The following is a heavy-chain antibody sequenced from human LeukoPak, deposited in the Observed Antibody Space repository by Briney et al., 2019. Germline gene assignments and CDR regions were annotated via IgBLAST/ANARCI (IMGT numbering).Heavy chain of an antibody. Sequence: ASVKVSCKASGYAFTSYDINWVRQATGQGLEWMGWMNPNSGNTGYAQKFQGRVTITRNTSISTAYMELSSLRSEDTAVYYCARGCHRAARYYFDYWGQGTLVTVSS. J-gene: IGHJ4*02. CDR2: MNPNSGNT. D-gene: IGHD6-6*01. CDR3: ARGCHRAARYYFDY. CDR1: GYAFTSYD. V-gene: IGHV1-8*03.